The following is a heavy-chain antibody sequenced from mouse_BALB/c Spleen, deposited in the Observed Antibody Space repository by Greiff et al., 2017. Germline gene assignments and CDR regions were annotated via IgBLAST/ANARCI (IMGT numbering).Heavy chain of an antibody. CDR1: GYSITSGYS. CDR3: ARRNDSGYDVDYAMDY. J-gene: IGHJ4*01. V-gene: IGHV3-1*02. CDR2: IHYSGST. D-gene: IGHD2-2*01. Sequence: EVQLQQSGPDLVKPSQSLSLTCTVTGYSITSGYSWHWIRQFPGNKLEWMGYIHYSGSTNYNPSLKSRISITRDTSKNQFFLQLNSVTTEDTATYYCARRNDSGYDVDYAMDYWGQGTSVTVSS.